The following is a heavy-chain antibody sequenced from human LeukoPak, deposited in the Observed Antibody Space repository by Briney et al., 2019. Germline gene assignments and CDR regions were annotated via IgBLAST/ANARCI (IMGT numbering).Heavy chain of an antibody. CDR2: ISSSSSYI. J-gene: IGHJ4*02. Sequence: GGSLRLSCAASGFTFSSYSLNWVRQAPGKGLEWVSSISSSSSYIYYADSVKGRFTISRDNAKNSLYLQMNSLRAEDTAVYYCAVSKSDAPDYWGQGTLVTVSS. V-gene: IGHV3-21*01. CDR3: AVSKSDAPDY. D-gene: IGHD2-21*02. CDR1: GFTFSSYS.